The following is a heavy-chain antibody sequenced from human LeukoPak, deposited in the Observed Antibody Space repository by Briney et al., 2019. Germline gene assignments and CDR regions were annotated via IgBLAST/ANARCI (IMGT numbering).Heavy chain of an antibody. CDR2: ISSSGSRI. Sequence: GGSLRLSCATSGFSLSTYEFNWVRQAPGKGLEWIAYISSSGSRIYYADSVRGRFTVSKDDAKNSLYLQMNNLRAEDTAVYYCARETLGCGGDCYDYWGQGTLVTVSS. CDR3: ARETLGCGGDCYDY. V-gene: IGHV3-48*03. D-gene: IGHD2-21*02. CDR1: GFSLSTYE. J-gene: IGHJ4*02.